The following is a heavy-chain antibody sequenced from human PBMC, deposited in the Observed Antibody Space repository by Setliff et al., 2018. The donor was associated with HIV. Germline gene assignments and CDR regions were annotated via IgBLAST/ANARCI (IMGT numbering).Heavy chain of an antibody. Sequence: ASVKVSCKASGYTFTGYYMHWVRQAPGQGLEWMGRINPNGGGTNYAQKFQGRVTMTRDTSISTAYMELSRLRSDDTAVYYCARPGYYDSSGPYAFDIWGQGTMVTVSS. CDR3: ARPGYYDSSGPYAFDI. J-gene: IGHJ3*02. CDR1: GYTFTGYY. V-gene: IGHV1-2*06. D-gene: IGHD3-22*01. CDR2: INPNGGGT.